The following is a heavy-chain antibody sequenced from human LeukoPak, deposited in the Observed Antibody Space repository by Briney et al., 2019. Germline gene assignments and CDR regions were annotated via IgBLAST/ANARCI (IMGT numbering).Heavy chain of an antibody. J-gene: IGHJ3*02. V-gene: IGHV4-4*07. D-gene: IGHD3-3*01. CDR2: IHGTLGST. CDR1: GGPIRNSY. Sequence: SETLSLICTVSGGPIRNSYWSWVRHSAGTGMQWIGRIHGTLGSTNRNPSLKSRVVMSLDTSSNQFSLRLSAMSAADTATYYCARIFDRDIWGQGTLVTVSP. CDR3: ARIFDRDI.